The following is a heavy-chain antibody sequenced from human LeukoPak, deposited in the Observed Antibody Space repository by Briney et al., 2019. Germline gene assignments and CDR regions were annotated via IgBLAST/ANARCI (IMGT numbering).Heavy chain of an antibody. CDR1: GYTFTRYF. CDR2: INPSGGSK. J-gene: IGHJ4*02. Sequence: GASVKVSCKASGYTFTRYFMHWVRQAPGQGLEWMGIINPSGGSKNYAQKFQGRVTMTRDMSPSTVYMELSSLRYEDTAVYYCASVSGAYSMPFDYWGQGTLVTVSS. V-gene: IGHV1-46*01. CDR3: ASVSGAYSMPFDY. D-gene: IGHD2/OR15-2a*01.